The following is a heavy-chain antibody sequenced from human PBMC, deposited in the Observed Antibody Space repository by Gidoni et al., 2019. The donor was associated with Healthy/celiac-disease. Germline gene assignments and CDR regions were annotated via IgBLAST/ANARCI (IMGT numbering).Heavy chain of an antibody. Sequence: QVQLVQAEAEVKKPGASVKVSCRASGGTFSSYTLSWVRKAHGQGLEWMGRIIPILGIANDAQKFQGRVTITADKSTSTAYMELSSLRSEVTAVYYCARERITMVRGNFDYWGQGTLVTVSS. CDR1: GGTFSSYT. D-gene: IGHD3-10*01. CDR3: ARERITMVRGNFDY. V-gene: IGHV1-69*08. CDR2: IIPILGIA. J-gene: IGHJ4*02.